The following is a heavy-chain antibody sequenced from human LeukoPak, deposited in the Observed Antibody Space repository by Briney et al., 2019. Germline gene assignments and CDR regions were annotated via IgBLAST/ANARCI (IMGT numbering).Heavy chain of an antibody. Sequence: GGSLRLSCEASGFTFSSFAMHWVRQAPGKGLEWVTLISYHGSNKEYADSVKGRFIISRDNSKNTLYLETNTLTIEDTGVYYCARTPERFGQGQLDYWGQGTLVTVSS. D-gene: IGHD3-10*01. V-gene: IGHV3-30*04. CDR1: GFTFSSFA. CDR3: ARTPERFGQGQLDY. CDR2: ISYHGSNK. J-gene: IGHJ4*02.